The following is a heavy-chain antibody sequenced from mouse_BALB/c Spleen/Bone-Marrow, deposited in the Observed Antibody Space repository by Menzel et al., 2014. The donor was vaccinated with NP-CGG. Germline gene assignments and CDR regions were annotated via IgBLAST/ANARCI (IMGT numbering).Heavy chain of an antibody. CDR2: ISSGSTSI. D-gene: IGHD4-1*01. V-gene: IGHV5-17*02. J-gene: IGHJ1*01. CDR3: ARGGNWDDFDV. Sequence: DVQLQESGGGLVQPGGSRKLSCAASGFTFSSFGMHWVRQAPVRGLEWVAYISSGSTSIFYSDTVRGRFTISRDNPKNTLFLQMTSLTSEDTAMYYCARGGNWDDFDVWGAGTTVTVSS. CDR1: GFTFSSFG.